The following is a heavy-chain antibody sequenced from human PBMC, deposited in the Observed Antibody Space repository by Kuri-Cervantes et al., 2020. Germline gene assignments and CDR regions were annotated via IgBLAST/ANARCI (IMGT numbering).Heavy chain of an antibody. CDR1: GFTFSSYD. D-gene: IGHD5-12*01. Sequence: SLKISCAASGFTFSSYDMHWVRQAPGKGLEWVSGISWDSGSIAYADSAKGRFTISRDNAKNSLYLQMTSLRADDTALYYCAKGGDSGCETGVTVWGQGTLVTVSS. J-gene: IGHJ4*02. CDR2: ISWDSGSI. V-gene: IGHV3-9*01. CDR3: AKGGDSGCETGVTV.